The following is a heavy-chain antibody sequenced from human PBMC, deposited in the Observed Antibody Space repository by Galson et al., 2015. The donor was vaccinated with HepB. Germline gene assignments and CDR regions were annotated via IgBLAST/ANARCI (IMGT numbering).Heavy chain of an antibody. D-gene: IGHD4-23*01. V-gene: IGHV1-18*04. J-gene: IGHJ6*02. CDR3: SRGNGHFYYYGMDV. CDR1: GYSFSTYG. Sequence: SVKVSCKASGYSFSTYGINWVRQAPGQGLEWMGWISVYNGNTNYAQDFQGRVVMTTDTSTSTAYMELSSLRADDTAVYYCSRGNGHFYYYGMDVWGQGTTVIVSS. CDR2: ISVYNGNT.